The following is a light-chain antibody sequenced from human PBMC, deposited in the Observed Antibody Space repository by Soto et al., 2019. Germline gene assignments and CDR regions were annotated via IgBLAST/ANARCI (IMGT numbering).Light chain of an antibody. CDR2: KVS. V-gene: IGLV2-14*03. J-gene: IGLJ3*02. CDR3: MSFIDSTSTHWV. Sequence: QSVLTQPASVSGSPGQSITISCTGTSSDVGHPYNYVSWYQQHPGKAPKLLIFKVSNRPSGIPGRFSGSKSGNTASLTISGLQAEDEADYYCMSFIDSTSTHWVLGGGTKLTVL. CDR1: SSDVGHPYNY.